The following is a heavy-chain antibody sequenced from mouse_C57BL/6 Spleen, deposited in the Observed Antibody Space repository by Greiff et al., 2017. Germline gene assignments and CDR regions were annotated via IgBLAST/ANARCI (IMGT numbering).Heavy chain of an antibody. J-gene: IGHJ3*01. CDR2: IYPGSGNT. CDR3: ARTLTGAWFAY. CDR1: GYSFTSYY. D-gene: IGHD4-1*01. Sequence: QVQLQQSGPELVKPGASVKISCKASGYSFTSYYIHWVKQRPGQGLEWIGWIYPGSGNTKYNEKFKGKATLTADTSSSTAYMQLSSLTSEDSAVYYCARTLTGAWFAYWGQGTLVTVSA. V-gene: IGHV1-66*01.